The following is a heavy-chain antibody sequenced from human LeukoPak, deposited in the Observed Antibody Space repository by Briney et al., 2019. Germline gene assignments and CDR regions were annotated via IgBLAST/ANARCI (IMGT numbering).Heavy chain of an antibody. V-gene: IGHV1-69*05. CDR1: GGTFSSYA. CDR2: IIPIFGTA. D-gene: IGHD2-2*01. J-gene: IGHJ6*03. Sequence: GASVKVSCKASGGTFSSYAISWVRQAPGQGLEWMGGIIPIFGTANYAQKFQGRVTITTDESTSTAYMELSSLRSEDTAAYYCATSKCSTSCRYYYYYYMDVWGKGTTVTVSS. CDR3: ATSKCSTSCRYYYYYYMDV.